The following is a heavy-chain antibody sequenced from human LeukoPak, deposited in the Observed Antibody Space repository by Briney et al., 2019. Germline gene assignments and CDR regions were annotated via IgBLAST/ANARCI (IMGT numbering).Heavy chain of an antibody. CDR3: AKAHDFWSGYDY. V-gene: IGHV3-43*01. CDR1: GFTFDDYT. Sequence: PGGSLRLSCAASGFTFDDYTMHWVRHAPGKGLEWVSLISWDGGSTYYADSVKGRFTISRDNSKNSLYLQMNSLRTEDTALYYCAKAHDFWSGYDYWGQGTLVTVSS. J-gene: IGHJ4*02. CDR2: ISWDGGST. D-gene: IGHD3-3*01.